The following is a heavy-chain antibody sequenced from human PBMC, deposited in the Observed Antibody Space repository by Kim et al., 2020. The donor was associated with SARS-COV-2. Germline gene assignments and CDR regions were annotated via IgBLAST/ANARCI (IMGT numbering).Heavy chain of an antibody. CDR2: IWYDGSNK. J-gene: IGHJ2*01. CDR1: GFTFSSYG. D-gene: IGHD2-21*02. CDR3: ARPRRVTAGRDRGYFDL. V-gene: IGHV3-33*01. Sequence: GGSLRLSCAASGFTFSSYGMHWVRQAPGKGLEWVAVIWYDGSNKYYADSVKGRFTISRDNSKNTLYLQMNSLRAEDTAVYYCARPRRVTAGRDRGYFDLWGRGTLVTVSS.